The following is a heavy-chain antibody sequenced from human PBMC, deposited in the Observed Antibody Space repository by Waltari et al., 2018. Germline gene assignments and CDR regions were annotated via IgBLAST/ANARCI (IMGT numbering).Heavy chain of an antibody. CDR1: GFTVSSNY. Sequence: EVQLVESGGGLIQPGGSLRLSCAASGFTVSSNYMGWVRQAPGKGLEWGSVIYSGCSTYYADSVKGRFTISRDNSKNTLYLQMNSLRAEDTAVYYCARHGSGSYYAGYDIWGQGTMVTVSS. CDR2: IYSGCST. D-gene: IGHD3-10*01. CDR3: ARHGSGSYYAGYDI. J-gene: IGHJ3*02. V-gene: IGHV3-53*01.